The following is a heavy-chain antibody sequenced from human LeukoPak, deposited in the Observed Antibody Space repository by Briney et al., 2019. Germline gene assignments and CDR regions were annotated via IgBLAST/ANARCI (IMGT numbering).Heavy chain of an antibody. CDR1: GFTFSSYA. V-gene: IGHV3-23*01. J-gene: IGHJ4*02. CDR2: ISGGGGST. Sequence: GGSLRLSCAASGFTFSSYAMSWVRQAPGKGLEWVSDISGGGGSTYYADSVKGRFTISRDNSKNMVYLQMNGLRAEDAATYYCAKMQGYFDYRGQGSLVTVSS. CDR3: AKMQGYFDY.